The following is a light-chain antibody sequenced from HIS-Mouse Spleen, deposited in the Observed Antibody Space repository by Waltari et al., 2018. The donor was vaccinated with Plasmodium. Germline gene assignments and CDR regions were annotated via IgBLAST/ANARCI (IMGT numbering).Light chain of an antibody. V-gene: IGLV3-10*01. CDR3: YSTDSSGNHRV. CDR2: EDS. J-gene: IGLJ3*02. CDR1: ALPKTY. Sequence: SYELTQPPSASVSPGQTARITSSGDALPKTYAYWYQQKSGQAPVLVIYEDSKRPSGIPERFSGSSSGTMATLTISGAQVEDEADYYCYSTDSSGNHRVFGGGTKLTVL.